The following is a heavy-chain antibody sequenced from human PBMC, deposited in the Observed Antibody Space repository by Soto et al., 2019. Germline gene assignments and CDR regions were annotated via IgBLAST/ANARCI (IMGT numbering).Heavy chain of an antibody. CDR3: ARGKRITIFGVVIKALRTINWFDP. V-gene: IGHV1-8*01. D-gene: IGHD3-3*01. CDR2: MNPNSGNT. Sequence: ASVKVSCKASGYAFTSYDINWVRQATGQELEWMGWMNPNSGNTGYAQKFQGRVTLTRNTSISTAYMELSSLRSEDTAVYYCARGKRITIFGVVIKALRTINWFDPWGQGTLVTVSS. J-gene: IGHJ5*02. CDR1: GYAFTSYD.